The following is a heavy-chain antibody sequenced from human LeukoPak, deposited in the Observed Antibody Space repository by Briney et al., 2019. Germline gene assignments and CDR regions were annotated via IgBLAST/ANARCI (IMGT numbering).Heavy chain of an antibody. Sequence: GGALRPSCAASGFTFSSYGMSWVRQAPGKGLEWVSAISGSGGSTYYADSVKGRFTISRDSSKNTLYLQMNSLRAEDTAVYYCAKERGYSYGINWFDPWGQGTLVTVSS. J-gene: IGHJ5*02. CDR3: AKERGYSYGINWFDP. CDR2: ISGSGGST. CDR1: GFTFSSYG. V-gene: IGHV3-23*01. D-gene: IGHD5-18*01.